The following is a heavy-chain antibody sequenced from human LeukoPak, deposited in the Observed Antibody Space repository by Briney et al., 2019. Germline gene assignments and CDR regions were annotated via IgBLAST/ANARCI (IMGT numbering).Heavy chain of an antibody. CDR1: GGSFSGYY. J-gene: IGHJ6*02. V-gene: IGHV4-34*01. Sequence: PSETLSLTCAVYGGSFSGYYWSWIRQPPGKGLEWIGEINHSGSTNYNPSLKSRVTISVDTSKNQFSLKLSSVTAADTAVYYCRDGGYSYGYPGMDVWGQGTTVTVSS. CDR3: RDGGYSYGYPGMDV. CDR2: INHSGST. D-gene: IGHD5-18*01.